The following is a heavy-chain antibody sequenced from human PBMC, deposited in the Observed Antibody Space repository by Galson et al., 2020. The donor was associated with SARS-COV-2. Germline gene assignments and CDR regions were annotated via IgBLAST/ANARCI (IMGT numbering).Heavy chain of an antibody. D-gene: IGHD2-15*01. Sequence: SETLSLTCAVYGASFGSYYWSWIRQPPGKGLEWIGEVDRFGSTNYNPSLKSRLIISVDIAKNQFSLKLTSVTAADTAVYYCARAVDIERFQVIFQANWYDPWGQGTLVTVSS. CDR1: GASFGSYY. CDR2: VDRFGST. J-gene: IGHJ5*02. CDR3: ARAVDIERFQVIFQANWYDP. V-gene: IGHV4-34*01.